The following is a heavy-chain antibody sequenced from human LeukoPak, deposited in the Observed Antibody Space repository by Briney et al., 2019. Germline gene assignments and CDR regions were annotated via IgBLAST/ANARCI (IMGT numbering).Heavy chain of an antibody. D-gene: IGHD6-13*01. CDR1: GYTFTHYG. CDR3: ARDSRQQLVGTKYYYYFYMDA. V-gene: IGHV1-18*01. CDR2: ISTYNGNT. Sequence: ASVKVSCKASGYTFTHYGISWVRQAPGQGLEWMGWISTYNGNTNYAQKLQGRVTMTTDTSTNTVYLELTSLDSDDTAVYYCARDSRQQLVGTKYYYYFYMDAWGKGTTVIVSS. J-gene: IGHJ6*03.